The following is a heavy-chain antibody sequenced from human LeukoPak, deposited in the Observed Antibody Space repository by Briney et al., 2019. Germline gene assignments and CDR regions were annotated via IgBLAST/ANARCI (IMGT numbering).Heavy chain of an antibody. CDR2: IFYSGNT. CDR3: ARTNGGFVVD. J-gene: IGHJ4*02. V-gene: IGHV4-59*01. D-gene: IGHD2-2*01. Sequence: PSETLSLTCAVSGGSIRSYYWTWLRQPPGKGLEYIGYIFYSGNTNYNPSLKSRVTISVNTSKNQFSVKLSSVTAADTAVYYCARTNGGFVVDWGQGTLVTVSS. CDR1: GGSIRSYY.